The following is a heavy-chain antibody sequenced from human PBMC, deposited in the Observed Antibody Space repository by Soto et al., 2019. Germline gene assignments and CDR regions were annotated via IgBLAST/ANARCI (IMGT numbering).Heavy chain of an antibody. D-gene: IGHD6-13*01. CDR2: IWYDGSNK. Sequence: VQLLESGGGLAQPGGSLRLSCAASGFTFRNNVLSWVRQAPGKGLEWVAVIWYDGSNKYYADSVKGRFTISRDNSKNTLYLQMNSLRAEDTAVYYCARASAGRGWFDPWGQGTLVTVSS. J-gene: IGHJ5*02. CDR3: ARASAGRGWFDP. V-gene: IGHV3-33*01. CDR1: GFTFRNNV.